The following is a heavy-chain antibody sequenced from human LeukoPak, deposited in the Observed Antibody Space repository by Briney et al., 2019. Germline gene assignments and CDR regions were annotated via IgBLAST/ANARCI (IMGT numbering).Heavy chain of an antibody. CDR2: ISGDGDTT. CDR1: GFTFSTHA. CDR3: ATDPLLDY. J-gene: IGHJ4*02. Sequence: GGSLRLSCGASGFTFSTHAMAWVRQAPGKGLDWVSAISGDGDTTYYADSVKGRFTISRDNSKNTVYLQMNSLRAEDTAVYYCATDPLLDYWGQGTLVTVSS. V-gene: IGHV3-23*01. D-gene: IGHD2-15*01.